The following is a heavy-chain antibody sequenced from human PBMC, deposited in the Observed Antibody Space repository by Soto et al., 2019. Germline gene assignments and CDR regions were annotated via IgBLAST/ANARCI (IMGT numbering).Heavy chain of an antibody. CDR3: ARDPGNHPGWGYYYMDV. CDR1: GFTFSSYS. D-gene: IGHD1-26*01. V-gene: IGHV3-21*01. CDR2: ISSSSSYI. J-gene: IGHJ6*03. Sequence: PGGSLRLSCAASGFTFSSYSMNWVRQAPGKGLEWVSSISSSSSYIYYADSVKGRFTISRDNAKNSLYLQMNSLRAEDTAVYYCARDPGNHPGWGYYYMDVWGKGTTVTVSS.